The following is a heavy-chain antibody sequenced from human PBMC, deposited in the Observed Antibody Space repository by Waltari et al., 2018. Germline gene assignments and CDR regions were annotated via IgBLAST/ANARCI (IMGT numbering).Heavy chain of an antibody. D-gene: IGHD2-21*02. CDR1: GDTLNNKP. J-gene: IGHJ5*02. CDR3: ARDFDPTASPDQ. CDR2: GDTTAGIP. Sequence: QVQLVQSGSELQKPGASVKVSCKASGDTLNNKPMNWVLRAPGQRLEWMGWGDTTAGIPTYAHGCTGRFLFSVDPSVITAYLQISSLKAEDTAVYYCARDFDPTASPDQWGQGTPVTVSS. V-gene: IGHV7-4-1*02.